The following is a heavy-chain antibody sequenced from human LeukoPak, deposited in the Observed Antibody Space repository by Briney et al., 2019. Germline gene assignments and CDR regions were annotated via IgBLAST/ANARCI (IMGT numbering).Heavy chain of an antibody. J-gene: IGHJ4*02. Sequence: GESLKISCKGSGYSFTNYWIGWVRQMPGEGLDWMGIIYPDDSNTRYNPSFQGQVTISADKSISTAYLQWSSLKASDTAMYYCARRARGGLSPYYFDYWGQGTLVTVSS. V-gene: IGHV5-51*01. CDR1: GYSFTNYW. CDR3: ARRARGGLSPYYFDY. D-gene: IGHD3-16*01. CDR2: IYPDDSNT.